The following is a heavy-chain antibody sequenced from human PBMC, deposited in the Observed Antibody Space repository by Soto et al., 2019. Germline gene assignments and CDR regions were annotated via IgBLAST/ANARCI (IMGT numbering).Heavy chain of an antibody. CDR3: ARGRIQLWLPDYYYYGMDV. Sequence: TSETLSLTCAVYGGSFSGYYWNWIRQPPGKGLEWIGEINHSGSTYYNPSLKSRVTISVDTSKNQFSLKLSSVTAADTAVYYCARGRIQLWLPDYYYYGMDVWGQGTTVTVSS. J-gene: IGHJ6*02. D-gene: IGHD5-18*01. CDR1: GGSFSGYY. CDR2: INHSGST. V-gene: IGHV4-34*01.